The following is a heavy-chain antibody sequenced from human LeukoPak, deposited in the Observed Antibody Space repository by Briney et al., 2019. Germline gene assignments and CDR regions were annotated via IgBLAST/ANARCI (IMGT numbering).Heavy chain of an antibody. CDR3: ARERGDYVGAIFRY. CDR2: ISAYNGNT. J-gene: IGHJ4*02. D-gene: IGHD4-17*01. Sequence: GASVKVSCKASGYTFTGYYMHWVRQAPGQGLEWMGWISAYNGNTNYAEKLQGRVTMTTDTSTNTAYMELRSLRSDDTAVYYCARERGDYVGAIFRYWGQGTLVTVSS. CDR1: GYTFTGYY. V-gene: IGHV1-18*04.